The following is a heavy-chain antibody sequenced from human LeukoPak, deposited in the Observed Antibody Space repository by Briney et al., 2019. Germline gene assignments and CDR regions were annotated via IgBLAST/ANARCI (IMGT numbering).Heavy chain of an antibody. J-gene: IGHJ6*02. V-gene: IGHV4-34*01. CDR1: GGSFSGYY. CDR2: INHSGST. CDR3: ARAAVFRVSYYNPYYFYYAMDV. D-gene: IGHD3-10*01. Sequence: PSETLSLTCAVYGGSFSGYYWSWIRQPPGKGLEWIGEINHSGSTNYNPSLKSRVTISVDTSKNQFSLKLSSVTAADTAVYYCARAAVFRVSYYNPYYFYYAMDVWGQGTTVTVSS.